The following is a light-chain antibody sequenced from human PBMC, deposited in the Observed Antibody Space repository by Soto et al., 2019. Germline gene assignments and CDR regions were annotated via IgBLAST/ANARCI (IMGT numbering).Light chain of an antibody. CDR3: QHFKNWPPTVT. V-gene: IGKV3D-15*01. CDR1: QTLCSN. Sequence: EIMMTQSPATLSVSPGERVTLSCRATQTLCSNLAWYQQRPGQAPRLLIYGASILATGVPARFSGSGSGSEFTLTISSLQSDDFGIYYCQHFKNWPPTVTFGPGTKVDLK. J-gene: IGKJ3*01. CDR2: GAS.